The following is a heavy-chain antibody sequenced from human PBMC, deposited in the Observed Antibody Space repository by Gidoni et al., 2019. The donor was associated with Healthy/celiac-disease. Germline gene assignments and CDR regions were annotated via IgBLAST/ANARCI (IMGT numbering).Heavy chain of an antibody. V-gene: IGHV4-59*01. D-gene: IGHD6-13*01. Sequence: QVQLQESGPGLVKPSETLSLTCTVSGGSISSYYWSWIRQPPGKGLEWIGYIYYSGSTNYNPSLKSRVTISVDTSKNQFSLKLSSVTAADTAVYYCARDGPRSSFDYWGQGTLVTVSS. CDR2: IYYSGST. CDR1: GGSISSYY. CDR3: ARDGPRSSFDY. J-gene: IGHJ4*02.